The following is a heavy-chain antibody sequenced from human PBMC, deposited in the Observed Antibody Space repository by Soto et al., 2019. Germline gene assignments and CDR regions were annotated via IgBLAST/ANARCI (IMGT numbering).Heavy chain of an antibody. D-gene: IGHD3-3*01. CDR3: ARDXVGYDFWSGYYEDYFDY. V-gene: IGHV3-7*01. J-gene: IGHJ4*02. Sequence: PGGSMRLSCAASGFTFSSYWMSWVRQAPGKGLEWVANIKQDGSEKYYVDSVKGRFTISRDNAKNSLYLQMNSLRAEDTAVYYCARDXVGYDFWSGYYEDYFDYWGQGTLVTVSS. CDR1: GFTFSSYW. CDR2: IKQDGSEK.